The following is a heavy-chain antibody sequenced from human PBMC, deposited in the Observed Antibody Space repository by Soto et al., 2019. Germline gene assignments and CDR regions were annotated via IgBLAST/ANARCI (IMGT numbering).Heavy chain of an antibody. V-gene: IGHV4-30-2*01. J-gene: IGHJ4*02. CDR3: ARAPLTIVRGGHFDY. D-gene: IGHD3-10*01. CDR2: IYHSGST. CDR1: GGSISSGGYS. Sequence: QLQLQESGSGLVKPSKTMSLTWAVSGGSISSGGYSWSWIRQPPGKGLEWIGYIYHSGSTYYNPSLKSRVTISVDRSKNQFSLKLSSVTAADTAVDYCARAPLTIVRGGHFDYWGQGTLVTVSS.